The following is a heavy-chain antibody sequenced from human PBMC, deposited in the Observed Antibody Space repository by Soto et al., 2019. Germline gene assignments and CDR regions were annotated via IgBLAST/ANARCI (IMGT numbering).Heavy chain of an antibody. D-gene: IGHD3-10*01. CDR2: INPNSGGT. CDR1: GYTFTGYY. J-gene: IGHJ6*02. V-gene: IGHV1-2*04. CDR3: ARDSSLWFGELSPYYYYGMDV. Sequence: QVQLVQSGAEVKKPGASVKVSCKASGYTFTGYYMHWVRQAPGQGLEWMGWINPNSGGTNYAQKFQGWVTMTRDTSLSTAYMELSRLRSDDTAVYYCARDSSLWFGELSPYYYYGMDVWGQGTTVTVSS.